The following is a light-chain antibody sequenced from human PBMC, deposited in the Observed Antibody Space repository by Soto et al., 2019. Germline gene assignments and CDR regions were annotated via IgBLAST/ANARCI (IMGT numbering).Light chain of an antibody. CDR1: SSGVGGYNY. V-gene: IGLV2-11*01. J-gene: IGLJ1*01. Sequence: QSVLTQPRSVSVSPGQSVTISCTGTSSGVGGYNYVSWYQQHPGKAPKLMIYDVSERPSGVPDRFSGSKSGNTASLTISGLQAEDEADYYCCSYAGSYTFVFGTGTKVTVL. CDR2: DVS. CDR3: CSYAGSYTFV.